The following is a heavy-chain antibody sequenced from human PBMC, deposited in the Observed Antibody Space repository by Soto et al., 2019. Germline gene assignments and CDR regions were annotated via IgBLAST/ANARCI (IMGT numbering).Heavy chain of an antibody. V-gene: IGHV1-46*01. D-gene: IGHD1-1*01. CDR1: GYTFTSYY. J-gene: IGHJ6*02. CDR2: INPSGGST. CDR3: ARGRTGPVDV. Sequence: ASVKVSCKASGYTFTSYYMHWVRQAPGQGLEWMGIINPSGGSTSYAQKFQGRVTITADESTSTAYMELSSLRSEDTDVYYCARGRTGPVDVWGQGTTVTVSS.